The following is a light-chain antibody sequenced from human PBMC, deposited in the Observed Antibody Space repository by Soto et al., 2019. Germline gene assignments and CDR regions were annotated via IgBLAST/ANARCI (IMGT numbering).Light chain of an antibody. CDR2: DDN. Sequence: QSVLTQPPSVSAAPGQKVTVSCSGSSSNSGKNFVSWYQQLPGTAPKLLMYDDNKRPSGVPDRFSGSKSGTSATLGITGLQTGAEADYYCGAWDSRLGAVVFGGGTKLTVL. CDR3: GAWDSRLGAVV. J-gene: IGLJ2*01. V-gene: IGLV1-51*01. CDR1: SSNSGKNF.